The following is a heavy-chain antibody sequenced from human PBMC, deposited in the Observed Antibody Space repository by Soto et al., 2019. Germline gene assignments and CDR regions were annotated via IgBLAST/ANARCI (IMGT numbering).Heavy chain of an antibody. Sequence: TSETLSLTCTVSGGSISTNYWNWIRQPPGKGLEWIGYIHYSGSIKYNPSLKSRVTMSVDTSKNQFSLKLSSVTAADTAVYHCARGYYDNSGYSSPFDYWGQGTLVTVSS. V-gene: IGHV4-59*01. CDR3: ARGYYDNSGYSSPFDY. J-gene: IGHJ4*02. CDR2: IHYSGSI. D-gene: IGHD3-22*01. CDR1: GGSISTNY.